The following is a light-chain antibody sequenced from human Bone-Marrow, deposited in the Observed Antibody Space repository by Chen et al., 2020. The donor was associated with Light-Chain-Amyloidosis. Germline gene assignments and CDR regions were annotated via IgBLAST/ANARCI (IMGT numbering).Light chain of an antibody. CDR1: NIGFTS. Sequence: SYVLTHPCSVFVDPGQTATIACGGNNIGFTSVHWYQQTPGQAPLLVVYDDSDRPSVIPERLSGSNSGNTATLTISRVEAGDEADYYCQVWDRSSDRPVFGGGTKLTVL. CDR2: DDS. V-gene: IGLV3-21*02. J-gene: IGLJ3*02. CDR3: QVWDRSSDRPV.